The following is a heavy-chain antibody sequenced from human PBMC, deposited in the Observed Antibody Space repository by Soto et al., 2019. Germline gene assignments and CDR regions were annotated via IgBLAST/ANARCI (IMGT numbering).Heavy chain of an antibody. CDR2: VSGYNGNT. V-gene: IGHV1-18*04. CDR3: ARDEGSHGFDS. D-gene: IGHD6-19*01. Sequence: GASVKVSCKASGYTFTNYGISWVRQAPGQGLEWMGWVSGYNGNTNYAQKLRGRVTVTTDTSTSTAYMELRTLRYDDTAVYYCARDEGSHGFDSWGQGTLVTVSS. CDR1: GYTFTNYG. J-gene: IGHJ4*02.